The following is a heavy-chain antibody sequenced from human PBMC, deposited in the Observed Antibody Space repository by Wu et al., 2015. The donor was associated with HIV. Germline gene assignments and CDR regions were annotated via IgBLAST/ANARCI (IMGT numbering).Heavy chain of an antibody. CDR1: GGTFSNYA. Sequence: QVQLVQSGAEGKKPGSSVKVSCKASGGTFSNYAITWVRQAPGQGLEWMGRIITMFDATDYAQKFQGRLTITADQSTSTAYMELNSLRSEDTAVYYCARDRIAAAAFDDAFDIWGQGTMVTVSS. CDR3: ARDRIAAAAFDDAFDI. J-gene: IGHJ3*02. V-gene: IGHV1-69*13. CDR2: IITMFDAT. D-gene: IGHD6-13*01.